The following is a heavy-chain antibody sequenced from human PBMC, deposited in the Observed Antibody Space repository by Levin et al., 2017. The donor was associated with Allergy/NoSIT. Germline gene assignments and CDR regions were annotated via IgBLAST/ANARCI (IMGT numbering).Heavy chain of an antibody. J-gene: IGHJ4*02. D-gene: IGHD6-13*01. CDR1: GFTFDDYA. CDR3: AKDQNPIAAAAAIDY. CDR2: ISWNSGSI. V-gene: IGHV3-9*01. Sequence: SLKISCAASGFTFDDYAMHWVRQAPGKGLEWVSGISWNSGSIGYADSVKGRFTISRDNTKNSLYLQMNSLKAEDTALYYCAKDQNPIAAAAAIDYWGQGTLVTVSS.